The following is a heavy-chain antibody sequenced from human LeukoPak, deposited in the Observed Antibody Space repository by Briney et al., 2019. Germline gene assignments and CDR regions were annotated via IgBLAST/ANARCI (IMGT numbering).Heavy chain of an antibody. CDR3: ATRAYCGGDCYLNRIDSGAFDI. J-gene: IGHJ3*02. V-gene: IGHV1-18*01. CDR1: GYTFTSYG. Sequence: ASVKVSCKASGYTFTSYGISWVRQAPGQGLEWMGWISAYNGNTNYAQKLQGRVTMTTDTSTSTAYMELRSLRSDDTAVYYCATRAYCGGDCYLNRIDSGAFDIWGQGTMVTVSS. D-gene: IGHD2-21*01. CDR2: ISAYNGNT.